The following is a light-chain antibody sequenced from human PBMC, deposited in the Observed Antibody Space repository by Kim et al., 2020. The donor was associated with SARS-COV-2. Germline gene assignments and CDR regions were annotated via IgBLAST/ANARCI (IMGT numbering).Light chain of an antibody. CDR3: AAWDDSLSGRWV. V-gene: IGLV1-47*01. CDR2: RNN. J-gene: IGLJ3*02. CDR1: SSNIGSNY. Sequence: ELTQPPSASGTPGQRVTISCSGSSSNIGSNYVYWYQQLPGTAPKLHIYRNNQRPSGVPDRFSGSKSGTSASLAISGLRSEDEADYYCAAWDDSLSGRWVFGGGTQLTVL.